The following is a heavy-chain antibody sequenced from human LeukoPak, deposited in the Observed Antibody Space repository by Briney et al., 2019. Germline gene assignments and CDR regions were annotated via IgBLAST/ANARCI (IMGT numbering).Heavy chain of an antibody. CDR2: IQTDGSST. CDR1: GFTFSSYW. Sequence: GGSLRLSCAASGFTFSSYWMHWVRQAPGKGLVWVSRIQTDGSSTNYADSVKGRFTISRDDAKNTLYLQVNSLRAEDTAVYYCAREVGAFDIWGQGTMVTVSS. CDR3: AREVGAFDI. V-gene: IGHV3-74*01. J-gene: IGHJ3*02.